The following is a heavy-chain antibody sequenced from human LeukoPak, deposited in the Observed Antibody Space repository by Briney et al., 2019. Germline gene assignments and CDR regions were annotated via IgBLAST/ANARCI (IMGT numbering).Heavy chain of an antibody. V-gene: IGHV6-1*01. CDR2: TYYRSRWYN. J-gene: IGHJ5*02. Sequence: SQTLSLTCVISGDSVSRNSAAWNWIRQSPSRGLEWLGRTYYRSRWYNDYAVFVKSRITINPDTSKNQFSLQLNSVTPEDTAIYYCARGYCTGDNCPNWFDPWGQGTLVTVS. D-gene: IGHD2-8*02. CDR3: ARGYCTGDNCPNWFDP. CDR1: GDSVSRNSAA.